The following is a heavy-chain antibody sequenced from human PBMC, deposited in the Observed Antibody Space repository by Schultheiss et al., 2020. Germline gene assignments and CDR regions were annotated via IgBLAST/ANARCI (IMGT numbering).Heavy chain of an antibody. Sequence: GGSLRLSCAASGFTFNRYSMHWVRQAPGKGLEWAAVMSYDGSNKDYADSVKGRFTISRDNSKNMLYLQMNSLRAEDTAVYYCSRDLSNYYYYYAMDVWGRGTTITVA. CDR1: GFTFNRYS. J-gene: IGHJ6*02. CDR2: MSYDGSNK. V-gene: IGHV3-30-3*01. CDR3: SRDLSNYYYYYAMDV.